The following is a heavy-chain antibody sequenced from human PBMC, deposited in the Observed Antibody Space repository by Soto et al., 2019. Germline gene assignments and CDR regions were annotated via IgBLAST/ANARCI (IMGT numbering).Heavy chain of an antibody. CDR2: IDPRDSDT. D-gene: IGHD1-26*01. CDR3: ARHFPLVGSRLFCFYGVDV. CDR1: GYSFAGYW. V-gene: IGHV5-51*01. J-gene: IGHJ6*02. Sequence: GESLKISCKGSGYSFAGYWITWVRQKPGKGLEWMGRIDPRDSDTRYSPSFRGQVTISADKSISTAYLQWNSPKASDTAIYYCARHFPLVGSRLFCFYGVDVWGLGTTVTVSS.